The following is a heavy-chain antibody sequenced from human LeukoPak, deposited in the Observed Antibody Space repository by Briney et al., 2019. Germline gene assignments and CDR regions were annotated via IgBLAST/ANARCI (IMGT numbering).Heavy chain of an antibody. D-gene: IGHD2-15*01. V-gene: IGHV3-11*01. CDR3: ARDRSGGGPDY. CDR2: ISSTGNAI. Sequence: SGGSLRLSCVASGFTFSDYYMSWIRQAAGKGLEWVSHISSTGNAIYFADSVKGRFTISRDNAKNSLYLQMNNLRAEDTAVYYCARDRSGGGPDYWGQGTLVTVSS. J-gene: IGHJ4*02. CDR1: GFTFSDYY.